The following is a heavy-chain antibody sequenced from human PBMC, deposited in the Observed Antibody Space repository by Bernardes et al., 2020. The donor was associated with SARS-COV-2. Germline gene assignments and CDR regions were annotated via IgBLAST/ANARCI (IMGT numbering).Heavy chain of an antibody. Sequence: GGSLGLSCAASGFTFSNSNMNWVRQAPGKGLEWVSSLSGDSTYLYFADSVKGRFTISRDNAKNSLYLQMNSLSAEDTAVYYCARFGYCTTNSCPTMAYYYYYYGMDVWGKGTTVTVSS. CDR1: GFTFSNSN. J-gene: IGHJ6*04. D-gene: IGHD2-2*03. V-gene: IGHV3-21*01. CDR2: LSGDSTYL. CDR3: ARFGYCTTNSCPTMAYYYYYYGMDV.